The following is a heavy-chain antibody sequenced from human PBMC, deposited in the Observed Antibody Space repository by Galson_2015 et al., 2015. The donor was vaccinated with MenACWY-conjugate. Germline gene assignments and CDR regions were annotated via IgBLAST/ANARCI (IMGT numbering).Heavy chain of an antibody. Sequence: ATLSLTCTVSGAPLSGYYWSWIRQSPGRRLEWIGYIFFSGTTNYNPSIKSRVIISVDTSKNQLSLRLSSVTAADTAVYYCAGSLISRPGTVDYWGQGSPVIASS. CDR1: GAPLSGYY. J-gene: IGHJ4*02. CDR2: IFFSGTT. D-gene: IGHD3-16*01. V-gene: IGHV4-59*08. CDR3: AGSLISRPGTVDY.